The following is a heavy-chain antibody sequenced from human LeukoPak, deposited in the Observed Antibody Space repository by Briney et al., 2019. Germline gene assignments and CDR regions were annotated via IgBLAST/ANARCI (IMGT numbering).Heavy chain of an antibody. CDR3: ARESIAVAGAPFDY. V-gene: IGHV3-48*03. Sequence: SGGSLRLSCAASGFTFSSYEMNWVRQAPGKGLEXXSYISSGSTIYDADSVKGRFTISRDNAKNSLYLQMNSLRAEDTAVYYCARESIAVAGAPFDYWGQGTLVTVSS. CDR2: ISSGSTI. D-gene: IGHD6-19*01. J-gene: IGHJ4*02. CDR1: GFTFSSYE.